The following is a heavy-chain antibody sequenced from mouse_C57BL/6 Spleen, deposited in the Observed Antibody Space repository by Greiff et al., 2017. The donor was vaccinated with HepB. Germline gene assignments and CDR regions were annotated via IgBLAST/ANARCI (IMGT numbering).Heavy chain of an antibody. J-gene: IGHJ1*03. CDR1: GYSITSGYY. CDR2: ISYDGSN. V-gene: IGHV3-6*01. Sequence: EVKLMESGPGLVKPSQSLSLTCSVTGYSITSGYYWNWIRQFPGNKLEWMGYISYDGSNNYNPSLKNRISITRDTSKNQFFLKLNSVTTEDTATYYCARGLTVVATGYFDVWGTGTTVTVSS. D-gene: IGHD1-1*01. CDR3: ARGLTVVATGYFDV.